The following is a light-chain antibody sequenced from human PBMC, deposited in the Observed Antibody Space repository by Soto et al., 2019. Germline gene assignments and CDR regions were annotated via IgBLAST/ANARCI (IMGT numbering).Light chain of an antibody. J-gene: IGKJ5*01. V-gene: IGKV3-20*01. CDR1: QTISSNY. CDR2: GAS. Sequence: EIVSSRSPGTLSLSPGERATLSCRASQTISSNYLAWYQQKPGQAPRLLIYGASGRATGIPDRFSGSGSGTDFTLTISRLEPEDFAVYYCQQYTSSLITFGQGTRLEI. CDR3: QQYTSSLIT.